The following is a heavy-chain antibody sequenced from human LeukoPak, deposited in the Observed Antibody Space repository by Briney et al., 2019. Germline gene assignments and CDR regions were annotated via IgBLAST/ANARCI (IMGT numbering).Heavy chain of an antibody. CDR2: ISGSGGST. J-gene: IGHJ2*01. V-gene: IGHV3-23*01. CDR3: ARDSSPYCSGGDCYSDWYFDL. CDR1: GFTFSSYA. Sequence: PGGSLRLSCAASGFTFSSYAMSWVRQAPGKGLEWVSAISGSGGSTYYADSVKGRFTISRDNSKNTLYLQMNSLRAEDTAVYYCARDSSPYCSGGDCYSDWYFDLWGRGTLVTVSS. D-gene: IGHD2-15*01.